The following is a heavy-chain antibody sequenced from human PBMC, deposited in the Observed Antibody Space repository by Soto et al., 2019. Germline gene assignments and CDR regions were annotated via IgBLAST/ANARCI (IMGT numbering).Heavy chain of an antibody. CDR2: ISLSGGNS. J-gene: IGHJ4*02. CDR1: GYSFSSYF. CDR3: ARAPYSSSQFRFDY. D-gene: IGHD6-6*01. V-gene: IGHV1-46*01. Sequence: ASVKVSCKASGYSFSSYFIHWVRQAPGRGLEWMGIISLSGGNSNYAQKLQGRVAMTRDTSTNSVLMELSRLRSEDTAVYYCARAPYSSSQFRFDYWGQGTLVTVSS.